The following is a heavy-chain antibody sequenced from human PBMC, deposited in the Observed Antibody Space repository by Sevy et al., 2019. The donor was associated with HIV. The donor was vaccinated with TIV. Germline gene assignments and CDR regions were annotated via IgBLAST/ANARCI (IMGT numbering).Heavy chain of an antibody. D-gene: IGHD3-16*01. V-gene: IGHV3-7*01. CDR2: INQDGSEI. CDR1: GFTFNVFW. CDR3: ARAIGIVDAF. Sequence: GGSLRLSCAASGFTFNVFWMHWVRQTPGKGLERVANINQDGSEIYYVDSVRGRFTISRDNAKNSIYLQMNSLRAEDTAVYYCARAIGIVDAFWGQGTLVTVSS. J-gene: IGHJ4*02.